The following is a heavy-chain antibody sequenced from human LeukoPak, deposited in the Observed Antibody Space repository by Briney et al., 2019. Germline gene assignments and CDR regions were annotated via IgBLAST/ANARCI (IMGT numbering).Heavy chain of an antibody. D-gene: IGHD3-22*01. J-gene: IGHJ5*02. CDR2: ISSGSSFM. Sequence: GGSLRLSCAASGFTFSTYAMHWVRQAPGKGLKWVSSISSGSSFMYYADSVKGRFTISRDNAKNSLYLQMNSLRAKDTALYYCARDYYDSSGSSWFDPWGQGTLVTVSS. V-gene: IGHV3-21*01. CDR1: GFTFSTYA. CDR3: ARDYYDSSGSSWFDP.